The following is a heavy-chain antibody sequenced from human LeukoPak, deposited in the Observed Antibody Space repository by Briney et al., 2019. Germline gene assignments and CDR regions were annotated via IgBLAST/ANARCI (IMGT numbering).Heavy chain of an antibody. V-gene: IGHV4-31*03. CDR1: GGSISSGGYY. CDR3: AREPTVTVYDYYYGMDV. D-gene: IGHD4-17*01. J-gene: IGHJ6*02. Sequence: TLSLTCTVSGGSISSGGYYWSWIRQHPGKGLEWIGYIYYSGSTYYNLSLKSRVTISVDTSKNQFSLKLSSVTAADTAVYYCAREPTVTVYDYYYGMDVWGQGTRVTVSS. CDR2: IYYSGST.